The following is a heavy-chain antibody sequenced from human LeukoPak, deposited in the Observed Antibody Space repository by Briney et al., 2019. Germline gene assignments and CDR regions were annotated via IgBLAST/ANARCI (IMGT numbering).Heavy chain of an antibody. D-gene: IGHD5-24*01. CDR1: GGTFSSYA. CDR3: ARGGGDGYNHDYYYGMDV. V-gene: IGHV1-69*13. CDR2: IIPIFGTA. Sequence: ASVKVSCKASGGTFSSYAISWVRQAPGQGLEWMGGIIPIFGTANYAQKFQGRVTITADESTSTAYMELSSLRSEDTAVYYCARGGGDGYNHDYYYGMDVWGQGTTVTVSS. J-gene: IGHJ6*02.